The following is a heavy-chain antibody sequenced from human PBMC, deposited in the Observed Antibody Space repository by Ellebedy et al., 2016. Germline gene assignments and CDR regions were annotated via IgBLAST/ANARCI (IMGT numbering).Heavy chain of an antibody. CDR2: INHSGST. D-gene: IGHD6-19*01. Sequence: SETLSLTCAVYGGSFSGYYWSWIRQPPGKGLEWIGEINHSGSTNYNPYLKSRVTISVDTSKNQFSLKLSSVTAADTAVYYCARLGSSSGWYEDYWGQGTLVTVSS. V-gene: IGHV4-34*01. J-gene: IGHJ4*02. CDR1: GGSFSGYY. CDR3: ARLGSSSGWYEDY.